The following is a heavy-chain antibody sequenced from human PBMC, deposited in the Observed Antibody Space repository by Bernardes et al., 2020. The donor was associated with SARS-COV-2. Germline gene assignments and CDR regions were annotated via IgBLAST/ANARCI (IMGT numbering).Heavy chain of an antibody. CDR2: PDPVYGEK. V-gene: IGHV1-24*01. J-gene: IGHJ4*02. D-gene: IGHD3-3*01. Sequence: ASVKVSCKVSGSTLSVLSMHWVRQVPGKGLEWMGGPDPVYGEKIYAQKFQGRVTLTEDTSTDTAYMELSNLRSEDTAVYYCATDSIFGVVVYALTYWGQGALVTVSS. CDR3: ATDSIFGVVVYALTY. CDR1: GSTLSVLS.